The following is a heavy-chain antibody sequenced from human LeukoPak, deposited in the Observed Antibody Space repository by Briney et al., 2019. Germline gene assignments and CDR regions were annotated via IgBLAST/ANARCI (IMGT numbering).Heavy chain of an antibody. CDR3: AREGCRSTSCYTAFDI. CDR1: GFTFSSYS. CDR2: ISSSSSYI. Sequence: PGGSLRLSCAASGFTFSSYSMNWVRQAPGKGLEWVSSISSSSSYIYYADSVKGRFTISRDNAKNSLYLQMNSLRAEDTAVYYCAREGCRSTSCYTAFDIWGQGTMVTVSS. V-gene: IGHV3-21*01. J-gene: IGHJ3*02. D-gene: IGHD2-2*02.